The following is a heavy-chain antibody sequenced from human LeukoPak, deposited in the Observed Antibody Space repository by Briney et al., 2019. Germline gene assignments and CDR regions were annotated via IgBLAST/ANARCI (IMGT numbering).Heavy chain of an antibody. J-gene: IGHJ4*01. Sequence: GASVKVSCKASGYTFTGYYMHWVRQAPGQGLEWMGWINPNSGGTNYAQMFQGRVTMTRDTSISTAYMELSSLRSNDTAVNYCPRARTYCGGDCSYFDFWGQGTLVTVSS. CDR1: GYTFTGYY. V-gene: IGHV1-2*02. CDR3: PRARTYCGGDCSYFDF. CDR2: INPNSGGT. D-gene: IGHD2-21*02.